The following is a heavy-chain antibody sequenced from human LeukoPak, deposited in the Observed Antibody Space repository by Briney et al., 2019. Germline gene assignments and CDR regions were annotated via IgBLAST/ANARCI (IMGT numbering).Heavy chain of an antibody. J-gene: IGHJ5*02. Sequence: SETLSLTCTVSGGSISSYYWSWVRQPPGKGLEWIAYIYYSGDPKYNPSLESRVTISVDTSKNQFSLKLRSATAADAAVYYCARVQAWFDPWGQGTLVTVSS. CDR2: IYYSGDP. V-gene: IGHV4-59*01. CDR1: GGSISSYY. CDR3: ARVQAWFDP.